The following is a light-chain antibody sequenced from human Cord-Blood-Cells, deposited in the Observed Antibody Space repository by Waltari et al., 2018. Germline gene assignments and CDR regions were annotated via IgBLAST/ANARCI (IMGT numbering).Light chain of an antibody. CDR3: QQSYSTPWT. Sequence: DIQMTQSPSSLSASVGERVTITCRASQSISSYLNWYQQKPGKVPKLLIYAASSLQSGVPSRFSGSGSGTDFTLTISSLQPEDFATYYCQQSYSTPWTFGQGTKVEIK. CDR2: AAS. V-gene: IGKV1-39*01. CDR1: QSISSY. J-gene: IGKJ1*01.